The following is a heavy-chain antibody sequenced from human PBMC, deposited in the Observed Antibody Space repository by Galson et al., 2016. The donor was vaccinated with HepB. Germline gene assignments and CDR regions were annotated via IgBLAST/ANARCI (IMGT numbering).Heavy chain of an antibody. D-gene: IGHD6-13*01. V-gene: IGHV3-33*01. CDR2: IWYDGSNK. CDR1: GFTLIGHG. J-gene: IGHJ4*02. CDR3: ARDLGSSWRSGSFDF. Sequence: SLRLSCAVSGFTLIGHGLHWVRQAPGTGLEWVAIIWYDGSNKYYADSVKERFTISRDTSKNTLYLQMNSLRAEDTAVYYCARDLGSSWRSGSFDFWGQGSLVTVSS.